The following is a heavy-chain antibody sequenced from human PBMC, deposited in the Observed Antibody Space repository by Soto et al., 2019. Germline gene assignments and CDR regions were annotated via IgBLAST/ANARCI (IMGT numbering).Heavy chain of an antibody. Sequence: GVLRLSCAASGFTFSNYWMSWVRQAPGKGLEWVANIKEDGSERNYVDSVKGRFTISRDNAENSLYPQMNSLRAEDTAVYYCASARHIGPWGQGTLVTVYS. CDR2: IKEDGSER. V-gene: IGHV3-7*01. CDR3: ASARHIGP. J-gene: IGHJ5*02. CDR1: GFTFSNYW. D-gene: IGHD2-21*01.